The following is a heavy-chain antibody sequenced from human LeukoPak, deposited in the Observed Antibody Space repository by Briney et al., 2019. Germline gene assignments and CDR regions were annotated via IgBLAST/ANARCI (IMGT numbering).Heavy chain of an antibody. Sequence: ASVKVSCKASGYTFTSYGISWVRQAPGQGLEWMGWISAYNGNTNYAQKLQGRVTMTTDTSTSTAYMELRSLRSDDTAVYYCARGLAVAGTGGDNWFDPWGQGTLVTVSS. CDR3: ARGLAVAGTGGDNWFDP. V-gene: IGHV1-18*01. J-gene: IGHJ5*02. D-gene: IGHD6-19*01. CDR1: GYTFTSYG. CDR2: ISAYNGNT.